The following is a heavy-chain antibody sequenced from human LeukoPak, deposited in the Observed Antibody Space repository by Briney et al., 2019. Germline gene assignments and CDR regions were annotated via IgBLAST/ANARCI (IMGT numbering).Heavy chain of an antibody. Sequence: KTSETLSLTCTVSGGSISSGGYYWSWIRQPPGKGLEWIGYIYHSGSTYYNPSLKSRVTISVDRSKNQFSLKLSSVTAADTAVYYCARRGVVGVEVWGQGTLVTVSS. CDR1: GGSISSGGYY. V-gene: IGHV4-30-2*01. CDR3: ARRGVVGVEV. CDR2: IYHSGST. J-gene: IGHJ4*02. D-gene: IGHD1-26*01.